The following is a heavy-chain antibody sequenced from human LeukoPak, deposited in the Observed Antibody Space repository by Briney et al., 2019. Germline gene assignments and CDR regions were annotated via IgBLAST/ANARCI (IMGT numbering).Heavy chain of an antibody. CDR1: GFTFSSYG. V-gene: IGHV3-30*03. Sequence: GGSLRLSCAASGFTFSSYGMHWVRQAPGKGPEWVAVISGDGSLKYYPDSVRGRFTISRDNSKNTLYLQMNSLRAADTAVYYCARGLNYYDSSGYPFDYWGQGTLVTVSS. D-gene: IGHD3-22*01. J-gene: IGHJ4*02. CDR2: ISGDGSLK. CDR3: ARGLNYYDSSGYPFDY.